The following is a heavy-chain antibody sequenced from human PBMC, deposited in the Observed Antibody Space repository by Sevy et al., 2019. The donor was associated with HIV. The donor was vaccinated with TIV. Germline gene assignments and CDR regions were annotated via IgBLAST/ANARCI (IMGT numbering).Heavy chain of an antibody. CDR2: INTNTGNP. Sequence: LNKRRASVKVSCKASGYNFRSYNMNWVRQAPGQGLEWMGWINTNTGNPTYVQGFTGRFVFSLDTSVSTAYLEISSLKAEDTAVYYCARELGPFDYWGQGTRVTVSS. D-gene: IGHD3-16*01. CDR1: GYNFRSYN. V-gene: IGHV7-4-1*02. J-gene: IGHJ4*02. CDR3: ARELGPFDY.